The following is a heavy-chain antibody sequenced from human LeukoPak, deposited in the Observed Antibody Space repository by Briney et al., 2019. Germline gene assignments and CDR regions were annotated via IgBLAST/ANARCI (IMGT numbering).Heavy chain of an antibody. V-gene: IGHV4-59*01. CDR3: ARGRVAAAGPFDY. Sequence: SETLSLTCTVSGGSISSYYWSWIRQPPGKALEWIGYIYYSGSTNYNPSLKSRVTISVDTSKNQFSLKLSSVTAADTAVYYCARGRVAAAGPFDYWGQGTLVTVSS. D-gene: IGHD6-13*01. J-gene: IGHJ4*02. CDR1: GGSISSYY. CDR2: IYYSGST.